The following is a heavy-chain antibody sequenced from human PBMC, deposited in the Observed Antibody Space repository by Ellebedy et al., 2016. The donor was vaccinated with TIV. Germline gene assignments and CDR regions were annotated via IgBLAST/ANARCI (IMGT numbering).Heavy chain of an antibody. J-gene: IGHJ6*02. CDR1: GFTFSGYA. V-gene: IGHV3-23*01. CDR2: ISGSGGST. D-gene: IGHD2-21*01. CDR3: AKEIPYYYYGMDV. Sequence: GESLKISCAASGFTFSGYAMSWVRQAPGKGLEWVSAISGSGGSTYYADSVKGRFTVSRDNSKNTLYLQMNSLRAEDTAVYYCAKEIPYYYYGMDVWGHGTTVTVSS.